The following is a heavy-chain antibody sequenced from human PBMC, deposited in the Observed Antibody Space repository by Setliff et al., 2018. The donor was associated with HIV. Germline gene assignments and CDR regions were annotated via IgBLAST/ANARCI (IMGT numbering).Heavy chain of an antibody. CDR1: GGSISSGDYY. Sequence: SETLSLTCTVSGGSISSGDYYWSWIRQHPRKGLEWIGYIYYTGSTYYNPSLKSRVTISVDTSKNQFSLKLSSVTAADTAVYYCARAPFYYGSGSYQTFDYWGQGTRSGSYSSVYFDYWAQGTLVTVS. CDR3: ARAPFYYGSGSYQTFDYWGQGTRSGSYSSVYFDY. CDR2: IYYTGST. D-gene: IGHD3-10*01. J-gene: IGHJ4*02. V-gene: IGHV4-31*03.